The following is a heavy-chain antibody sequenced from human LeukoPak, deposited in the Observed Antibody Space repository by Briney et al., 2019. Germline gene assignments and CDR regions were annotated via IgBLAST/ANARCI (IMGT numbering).Heavy chain of an antibody. CDR3: ARDASGYGIAARPYRYYYYYMDV. V-gene: IGHV3-20*04. D-gene: IGHD6-6*01. J-gene: IGHJ6*03. Sequence: GGSLRLSCAGSGFTFGGYGMSWVRQGPGKGLEWVSGTNRNGGIRGCADSVKGRFTISRDNAKNSLYLQMNSLRAEDTAVYYCARDASGYGIAARPYRYYYYYMDVWGKGTTVTVSS. CDR1: GFTFGGYG. CDR2: TNRNGGIR.